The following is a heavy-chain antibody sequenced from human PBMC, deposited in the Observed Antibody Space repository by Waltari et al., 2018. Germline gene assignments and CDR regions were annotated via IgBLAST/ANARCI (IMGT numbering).Heavy chain of an antibody. V-gene: IGHV1-69*10. CDR3: ARGPHSSGYYYYGMDV. J-gene: IGHJ6*02. Sequence: QVQLVQSGAEVKKPGSSVKVSCKASGGTFSSYAISWFRQAPGQGLEWMGGITPILGIARYAERFLGRFTITEDKATSTAYMELSSLRSEDTAVYYCARGPHSSGYYYYGMDVWGQGTTVTVSS. CDR2: ITPILGIA. CDR1: GGTFSSYA. D-gene: IGHD3-22*01.